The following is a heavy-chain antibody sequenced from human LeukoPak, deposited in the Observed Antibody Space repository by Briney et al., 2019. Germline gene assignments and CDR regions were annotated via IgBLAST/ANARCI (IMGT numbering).Heavy chain of an antibody. V-gene: IGHV4-34*01. J-gene: IGHJ4*02. CDR2: INHRGST. CDR3: ARYWYGSGSHWNHHNFDY. CDR1: GGSFSGYY. Sequence: SETLSLTCAVYGGSFSGYYGSWIRQPPGRGLEWIGEINHRGSTNYNPSLKSRVSISVETSRNQFSLKLSSVTAEDTAVYYCARYWYGSGSHWNHHNFDYWGQGSLVTVSS. D-gene: IGHD3-10*01.